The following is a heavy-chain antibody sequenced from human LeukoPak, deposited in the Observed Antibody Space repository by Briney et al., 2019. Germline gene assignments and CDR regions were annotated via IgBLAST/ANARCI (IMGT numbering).Heavy chain of an antibody. V-gene: IGHV3-9*01. CDR2: ISWNSGSI. CDR1: GFTFSSYA. CDR3: AKVSGYNLAGRFDY. J-gene: IGHJ4*02. D-gene: IGHD5-24*01. Sequence: GGSLRLSCAASGFTFSSYAMSWVRQAPGKGLEWVSGISWNSGSIGYADSVKGRFTISRDNAKNSLYLQMNSLRAEDTALYYCAKVSGYNLAGRFDYWGQGTLVTVSS.